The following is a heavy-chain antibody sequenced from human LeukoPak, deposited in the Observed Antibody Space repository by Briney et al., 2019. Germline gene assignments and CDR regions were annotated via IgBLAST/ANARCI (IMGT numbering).Heavy chain of an antibody. V-gene: IGHV1-18*01. Sequence: ASVKVSCKTSGYTFTTYDINWVRQAPGQGLEWMGRISAYNGYTNYGQKLQGRVTMTTDTSTSTAYMELRSLRPDDTAVYYCARDSDSSGYPDYWGQGTLVTVSS. J-gene: IGHJ4*02. D-gene: IGHD3-22*01. CDR1: GYTFTTYD. CDR3: ARDSDSSGYPDY. CDR2: ISAYNGYT.